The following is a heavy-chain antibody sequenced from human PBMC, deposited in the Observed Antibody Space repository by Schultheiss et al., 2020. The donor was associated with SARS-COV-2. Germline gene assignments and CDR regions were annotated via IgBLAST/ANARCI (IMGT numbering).Heavy chain of an antibody. Sequence: GGSLRLSCAASGFTFSSYEMNWVRQAPGKGLEWVGRIKSKTDGGTTDYAAPVKGRFTISRDDSKNTLYLQMNSLKTEDTAVYYCTTEGVVVAAPFDYWGQGTLVTVSS. CDR2: IKSKTDGGTT. D-gene: IGHD2-15*01. J-gene: IGHJ4*02. CDR3: TTEGVVVAAPFDY. V-gene: IGHV3-15*01. CDR1: GFTFSSYE.